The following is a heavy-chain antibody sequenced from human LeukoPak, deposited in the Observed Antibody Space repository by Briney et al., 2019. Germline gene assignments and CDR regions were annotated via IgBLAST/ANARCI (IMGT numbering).Heavy chain of an antibody. J-gene: IGHJ4*02. V-gene: IGHV4-34*01. CDR2: INHSGST. CDR1: GGSFSGYY. Sequence: SETLSLTCAVYGGSFSGYYWSWIRQPPGKGLEWIGEINHSGSTYYNPSLKSRVTISVDTSKNQFSLKLSSVTAADTAVYYCARRYCSGGSCYPFDYWGQGTLVTVSS. D-gene: IGHD2-15*01. CDR3: ARRYCSGGSCYPFDY.